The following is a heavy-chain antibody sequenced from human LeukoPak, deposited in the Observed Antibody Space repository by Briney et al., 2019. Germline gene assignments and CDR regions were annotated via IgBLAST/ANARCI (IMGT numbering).Heavy chain of an antibody. CDR3: ARDRGDYGGYFFD. D-gene: IGHD4-23*01. J-gene: IGHJ1*01. CDR2: LYYSGST. CDR1: AGSITDHY. V-gene: IGHV4-59*11. Sequence: PSEILSLTCSISAGSITDHYWSWIRQPPGKGLEWVGSLYYSGSTKYNPSLKRRITMSLDTSKKQFSLRLTSLTAADTAIYYCARDRGDYGGYFFDWGQGTLVTVSS.